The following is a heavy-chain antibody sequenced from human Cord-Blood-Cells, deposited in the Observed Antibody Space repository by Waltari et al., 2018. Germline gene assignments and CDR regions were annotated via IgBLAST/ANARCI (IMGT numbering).Heavy chain of an antibody. CDR2: ISWNSGSI. V-gene: IGHV3-9*01. CDR1: GFTFDDYA. Sequence: EVQLVESGGGLVQPGRSLRLSCAASGFTFDDYAMHWVRQAPGKGLEWVEGISWNSGSIGYADSVKGRFTISRDNAKNSLYLQMNSLRAEDTALYYCAKVPYSSSWYYFDYWGQGTLVTVSS. J-gene: IGHJ4*02. CDR3: AKVPYSSSWYYFDY. D-gene: IGHD6-13*01.